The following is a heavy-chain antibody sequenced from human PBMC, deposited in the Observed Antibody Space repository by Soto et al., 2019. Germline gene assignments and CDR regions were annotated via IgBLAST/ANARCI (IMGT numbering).Heavy chain of an antibody. CDR1: GVTFSSYA. V-gene: IGHV3-23*01. CDR2: ISGSGGST. J-gene: IGHJ4*02. Sequence: SGGSLRLSCAASGVTFSSYAMSWVRQAPGKGLEWVSAISGSGGSTYYADSVKGRFTISRDNSKNTLYLQMNSLRAEDTAVYYCAKDHPSTPGYYDFWSGYYPSDYWGQGTLVTVSS. CDR3: AKDHPSTPGYYDFWSGYYPSDY. D-gene: IGHD3-3*01.